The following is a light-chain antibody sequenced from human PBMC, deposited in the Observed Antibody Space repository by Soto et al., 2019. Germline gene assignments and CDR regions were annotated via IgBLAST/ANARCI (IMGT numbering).Light chain of an antibody. J-gene: IGKJ2*01. CDR1: QSVRDN. V-gene: IGKV3-15*01. CDR2: GAS. Sequence: ETLLTQSPATLSVSPGERVTLSCRASQSVRDNLAWYQQKPGQAPRPLIYGASTRAPGIPDRFSGSGFGTEFSLTISSLQSEDFAVYYCQQHNDWPPSTFGQGTKLDIK. CDR3: QQHNDWPPST.